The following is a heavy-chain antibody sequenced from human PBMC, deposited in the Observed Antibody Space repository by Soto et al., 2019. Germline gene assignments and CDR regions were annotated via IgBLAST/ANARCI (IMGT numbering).Heavy chain of an antibody. CDR3: TTDSYSSVTIVRFDY. V-gene: IGHV3-23*01. J-gene: IGHJ4*01. D-gene: IGHD3-22*01. CDR1: GFTFSNYA. CDR2: ITGGDGST. Sequence: GGSLRLSCAASGFTFSNYAMIWVRQAPGKELEWVSSITGGDGSTAYADSVKGRFTISRDNSKNTLYLQMNSLRIEDTAVYYCTTDSYSSVTIVRFDYWGHGTLVTVSS.